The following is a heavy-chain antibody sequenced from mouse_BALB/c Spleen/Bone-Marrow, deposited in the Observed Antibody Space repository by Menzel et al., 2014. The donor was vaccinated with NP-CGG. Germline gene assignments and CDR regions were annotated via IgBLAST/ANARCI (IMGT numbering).Heavy chain of an antibody. CDR1: GFTFSGYA. V-gene: IGHV5-6-5*01. CDR3: AGITTVDY. J-gene: IGHJ4*01. Sequence: EVNVVEPGGGLVKPGGSLKLSCAASGFTFSGYAMSWVRQTPEKRLEWVASISSGGTTYYPDSVKGRFTISRDNARNILYLQMSSLRSEDTAMYYCAGITTVDYWGQGTSVTVSS. D-gene: IGHD1-1*01. CDR2: ISSGGTT.